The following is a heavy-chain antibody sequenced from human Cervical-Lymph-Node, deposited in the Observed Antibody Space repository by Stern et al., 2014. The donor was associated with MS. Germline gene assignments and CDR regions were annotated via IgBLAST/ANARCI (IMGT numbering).Heavy chain of an antibody. CDR1: GGSISSYY. V-gene: IGHV4-59*01. Sequence: VQLVESGPGLVKPSETLSLTCTVSGGSISSYYWSWIRQPPGKGLEWIGYIYYSGSTNYNPSLKSRVTISVDTSKNQFSLKLSSVTAADTAVYYCASLNGYNYWYFDLWGRGTLVTVSS. D-gene: IGHD5-24*01. J-gene: IGHJ2*01. CDR3: ASLNGYNYWYFDL. CDR2: IYYSGST.